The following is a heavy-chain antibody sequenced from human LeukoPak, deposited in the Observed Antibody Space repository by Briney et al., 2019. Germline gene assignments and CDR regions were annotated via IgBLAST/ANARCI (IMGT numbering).Heavy chain of an antibody. Sequence: GGSLRLSCAASGFTFNNYAMIWVRQPPGKGLEWVSAISGSAGTTYYADSVKGRFTISRVNSKNTLYLQMNSLRAEDTAVYYCARESGHTYDYCDYWGHGTLVTVSS. D-gene: IGHD5-18*01. CDR3: ARESGHTYDYCDY. CDR1: GFTFNNYA. CDR2: ISGSAGTT. V-gene: IGHV3-23*01. J-gene: IGHJ4*01.